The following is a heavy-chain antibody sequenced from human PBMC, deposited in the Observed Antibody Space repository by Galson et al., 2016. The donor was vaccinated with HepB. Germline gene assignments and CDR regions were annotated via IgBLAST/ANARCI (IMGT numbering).Heavy chain of an antibody. CDR2: IVPIFGTP. CDR3: GFQLRGSHYYYALDV. J-gene: IGHJ6*02. Sequence: SVKVSCKASGGTFSSYAISWVRQAPGQGLEWMGGIVPIFGTPNHAQKFQGRGTITADESTSTAYMELSSLRSEDTAVYYCGFQLRGSHYYYALDVWGQGTTVTVSS. CDR1: GGTFSSYA. V-gene: IGHV1-69*13. D-gene: IGHD1-1*01.